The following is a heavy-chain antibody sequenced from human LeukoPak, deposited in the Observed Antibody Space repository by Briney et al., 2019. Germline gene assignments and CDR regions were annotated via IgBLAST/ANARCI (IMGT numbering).Heavy chain of an antibody. CDR1: GFTFSKTW. CDR3: AKDRVGGALEF. V-gene: IGHV3-7*01. CDR2: IMEDGSVQ. D-gene: IGHD2-21*01. Sequence: GGSLRLSCAASGFTFSKTWMSWVRQAPGKGLEWVACIMEDGSVQKYVDSVRGRFTISRDNARNSLYLQMNSLRVEDTAVYYCAKDRVGGALEFWGQGTLATVSS. J-gene: IGHJ4*02.